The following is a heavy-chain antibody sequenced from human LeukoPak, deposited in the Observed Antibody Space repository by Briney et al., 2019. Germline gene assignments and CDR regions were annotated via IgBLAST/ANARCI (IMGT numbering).Heavy chain of an antibody. CDR3: AKDTTYYYDSSGYYDY. V-gene: IGHV3-23*01. CDR2: ISGSGGNT. Sequence: GGSLRLSCVASGFTFSSYAMSWVRQAPGKGLEWVSAISGSGGNTYYADSVKGRFTISRDNSKDTLYLQMNSLRAEDTAVYYCAKDTTYYYDSSGYYDYWGQGTLVTVSS. D-gene: IGHD3-22*01. J-gene: IGHJ4*02. CDR1: GFTFSSYA.